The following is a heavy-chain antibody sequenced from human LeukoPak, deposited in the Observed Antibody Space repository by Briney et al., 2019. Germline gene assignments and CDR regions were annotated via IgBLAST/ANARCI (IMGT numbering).Heavy chain of an antibody. CDR1: GFTVSSNY. D-gene: IGHD6-19*01. CDR2: IYSGGST. J-gene: IGHJ3*02. CDR3: ARARFQWLVLFDAFDI. V-gene: IGHV3-66*01. Sequence: GGSLRLSCAASGFTVSSNYMSWVRQAPGKGLEWVSVIYSGGSTYYADSVKGRFTISRDNSKNTLYLQMNSLRAEDTAVYYCARARFQWLVLFDAFDIWGQGTMVTVSS.